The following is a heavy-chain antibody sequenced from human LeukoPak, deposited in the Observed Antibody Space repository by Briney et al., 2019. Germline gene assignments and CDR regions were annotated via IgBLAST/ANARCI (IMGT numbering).Heavy chain of an antibody. D-gene: IGHD5-18*01. CDR2: IIPIFGTA. CDR3: ARGQLPYLYYFDY. J-gene: IGHJ4*02. V-gene: IGHV1-69*13. Sequence: SVKVSCKASGGTFSSYAINWVRQAPGQGLEWMGGIIPIFGTANYAQKFQGRVTITADESTSTAYMELSSLRSEDTAVYYCARGQLPYLYYFDYWGQGTLVTVSS. CDR1: GGTFSSYA.